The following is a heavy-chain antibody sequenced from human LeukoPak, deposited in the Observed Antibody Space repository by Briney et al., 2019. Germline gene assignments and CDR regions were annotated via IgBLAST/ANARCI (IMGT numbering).Heavy chain of an antibody. J-gene: IGHJ5*01. CDR1: GFTFSDYY. D-gene: IGHD6-13*01. Sequence: GGSLRLSCAASGFTFSDYYMSWIRQAPGKGLEWVSYISSSSFYTKYADSVKGRFTITIDNAKKSLYLQMNSLRADDTAVYYCARDRSSSSWFDSWGQGTRVTVSS. V-gene: IGHV3-11*05. CDR2: ISSSSFYT. CDR3: ARDRSSSSWFDS.